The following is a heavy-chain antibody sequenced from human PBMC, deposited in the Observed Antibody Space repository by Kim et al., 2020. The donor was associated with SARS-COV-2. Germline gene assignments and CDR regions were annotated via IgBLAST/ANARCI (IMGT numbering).Heavy chain of an antibody. D-gene: IGHD1-26*01. Sequence: GGSLRLSCAASGFTFSSYAMHWVHQAPGKGLEWVAVISYDGSNKYYADSVKGRFTISRDNSKNTLYLQMNSLRAEDTAVYYCARISSGSYRGYFDYWGQG. V-gene: IGHV3-30-3*01. CDR3: ARISSGSYRGYFDY. J-gene: IGHJ4*02. CDR2: ISYDGSNK. CDR1: GFTFSSYA.